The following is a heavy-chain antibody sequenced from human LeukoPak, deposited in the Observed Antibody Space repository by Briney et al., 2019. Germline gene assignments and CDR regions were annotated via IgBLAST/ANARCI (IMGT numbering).Heavy chain of an antibody. CDR2: MNPNSGNT. Sequence: ASVKVSCKASGYTFTSYDINWVRQATGQGLEWMRWMNPNSGNTGYAQKFQGRVTITRNTSISTAYMELSSLRSEDTAVYYCARGLVGAYYYYYYMDVWGKGTTVTVSS. CDR1: GYTFTSYD. CDR3: ARGLVGAYYYYYYMDV. J-gene: IGHJ6*03. V-gene: IGHV1-8*03. D-gene: IGHD2-15*01.